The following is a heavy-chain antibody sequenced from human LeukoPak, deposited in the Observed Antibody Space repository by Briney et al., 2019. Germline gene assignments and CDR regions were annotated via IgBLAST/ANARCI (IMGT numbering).Heavy chain of an antibody. Sequence: ASVKVSCKASGYTFTGYYMHWVRQAPGQGLEWMGWINPNSGGTNYAQKFQGRVTMTRDTSISTAYMELSRLRSDDTAVYYCARPYPDSSGYQDYWGQGTLVTVSS. V-gene: IGHV1-2*02. CDR2: INPNSGGT. CDR3: ARPYPDSSGYQDY. CDR1: GYTFTGYY. J-gene: IGHJ4*02. D-gene: IGHD3-22*01.